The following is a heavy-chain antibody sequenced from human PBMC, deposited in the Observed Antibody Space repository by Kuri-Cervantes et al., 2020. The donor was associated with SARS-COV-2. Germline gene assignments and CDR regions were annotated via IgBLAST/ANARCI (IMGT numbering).Heavy chain of an antibody. J-gene: IGHJ3*02. D-gene: IGHD6-13*01. CDR1: GFTFSSYV. V-gene: IGHV3-30*02. CDR2: IRYDGSNK. Sequence: GESLKTSCAASGFTFSSYVMHWVRQAPGKGLEWVAFIRYDGSNKYSADSVKGRFTISRDNSKNTLYLQMNSLGAEDTAVYYCAKSPIIAAAGADAFDIWGQGTMVTVSS. CDR3: AKSPIIAAAGADAFDI.